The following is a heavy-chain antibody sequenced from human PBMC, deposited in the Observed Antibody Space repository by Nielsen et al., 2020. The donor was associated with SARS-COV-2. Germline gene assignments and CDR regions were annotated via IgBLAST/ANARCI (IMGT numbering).Heavy chain of an antibody. D-gene: IGHD6-6*01. CDR1: GGSISSGGYY. CDR3: ARARGRIAARPYWYFDL. CDR2: IYYSGST. V-gene: IGHV4-31*03. Sequence: SETLSLTCTVSGGSISSGGYYWSWIRQHPGKGLEWIGYIYYSGSTYYNPSLKGRVTISVDTSKNQFSLKLSSVTAADTAVYYCARARGRIAARPYWYFDLWGRGTLVTVSS. J-gene: IGHJ2*01.